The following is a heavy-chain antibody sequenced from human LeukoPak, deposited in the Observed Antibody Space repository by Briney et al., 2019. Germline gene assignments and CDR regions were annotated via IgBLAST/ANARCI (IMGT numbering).Heavy chain of an antibody. CDR2: IRDSGSST. J-gene: IGHJ4*02. V-gene: IGHV3-23*01. CDR1: GFIFSSYC. D-gene: IGHD1-26*01. Sequence: TGGSLRLSCVASGFIFSSYCMNWVRQAPGKGLEWVSAIRDSGSSTHYADSVKGRFTTSRDNSKNTLFLQMNSLRAEGTAIYYCAKYGPQDSGSSHFDYWGQGALVTVSS. CDR3: AKYGPQDSGSSHFDY.